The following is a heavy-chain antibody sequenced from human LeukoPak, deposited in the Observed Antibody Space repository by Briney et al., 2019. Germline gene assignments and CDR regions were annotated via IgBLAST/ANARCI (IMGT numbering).Heavy chain of an antibody. CDR2: IYWNDDK. Sequence: SGPALVKPTETLTLTCSFSGFSLSTGGVGVGCIRQPPGQALEWLALIYWNDDKSYNPSLRSRLTITKDTSKNHVVLTMTNMDPVDTATYFCAFDPDYGRAFFDSWGQGALVTVSS. CDR1: GFSLSTGGVG. J-gene: IGHJ4*02. D-gene: IGHD4-17*01. V-gene: IGHV2-5*01. CDR3: AFDPDYGRAFFDS.